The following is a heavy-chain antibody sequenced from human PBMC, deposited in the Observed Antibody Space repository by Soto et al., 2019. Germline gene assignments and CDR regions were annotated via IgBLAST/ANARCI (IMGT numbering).Heavy chain of an antibody. CDR3: ARGTALGYSPQGWFDP. Sequence: SETLSLTCTVSGGSISSYYWSWIRQPPGKGLEWIGYIYYSGSTNYNPSLKSRVTISVDTSKNQFSLKLSSVTAADTAVYYCARGTALGYSPQGWFDPWGQGTLVTVS. D-gene: IGHD2-15*01. J-gene: IGHJ5*02. CDR1: GGSISSYY. V-gene: IGHV4-59*01. CDR2: IYYSGST.